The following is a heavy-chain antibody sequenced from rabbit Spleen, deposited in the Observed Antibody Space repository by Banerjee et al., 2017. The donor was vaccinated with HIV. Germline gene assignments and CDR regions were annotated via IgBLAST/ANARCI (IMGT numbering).Heavy chain of an antibody. CDR1: GFDFSDDYW. CDR3: ARDAGSYDYIDVYFNL. V-gene: IGHV1S45*01. D-gene: IGHD8-1*01. CDR2: IGTGRGGST. Sequence: QEQLVESGGGLVQPEGSLTLTCTASGFDFSDDYWLCWVRQAPGKGLEWIGCIGTGRGGSTWYASWVNGRFTISKTSSTTVTLQMTSLTPADTATYFCARDAGSYDYIDVYFNLWGQGTLVTVS. J-gene: IGHJ4*01.